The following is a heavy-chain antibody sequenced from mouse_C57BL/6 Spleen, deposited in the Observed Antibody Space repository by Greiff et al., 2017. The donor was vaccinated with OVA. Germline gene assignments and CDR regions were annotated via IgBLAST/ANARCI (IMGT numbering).Heavy chain of an antibody. CDR3: ARWRGNYAMDY. J-gene: IGHJ4*01. D-gene: IGHD2-14*01. Sequence: VKLQQSGAELVRPGASVKLSCKASGYTFTDYYINWVKQRPGQGLEWIARIYPGSGNTYYNEKFKGKATLTAEKSSSTAYMQLSSLTSEDSAVYFCARWRGNYAMDYWGQGTSVTVSS. CDR1: GYTFTDYY. V-gene: IGHV1-76*01. CDR2: IYPGSGNT.